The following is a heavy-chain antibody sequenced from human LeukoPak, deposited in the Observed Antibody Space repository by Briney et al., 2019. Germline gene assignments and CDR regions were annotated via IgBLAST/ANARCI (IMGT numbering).Heavy chain of an antibody. V-gene: IGHV3-72*01. J-gene: IGHJ4*02. Sequence: RGSLRLSCAASGFTFSDHYMDWVRQAPGKGLEWVGRTRDKANSYTTEYAASVKGRFTISRDASKTSLYLQMNSLKTEDTAVYYCARGDGYDRRSFDYWGQGTLVTVSS. CDR2: TRDKANSYTT. D-gene: IGHD5-12*01. CDR1: GFTFSDHY. CDR3: ARGDGYDRRSFDY.